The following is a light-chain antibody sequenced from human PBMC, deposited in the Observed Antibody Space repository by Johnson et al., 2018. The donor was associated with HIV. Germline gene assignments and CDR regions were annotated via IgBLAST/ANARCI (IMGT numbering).Light chain of an antibody. CDR3: GTWDSSLSVYV. CDR2: DNN. Sequence: HSVLTQPPSVSAAPGQKVTISRSGSSSNIGNNYVSWYQQLPGTAPKLLIYDNNKRPSGIPDRFSGSKSGTSATLGITGLQTGDEADYYCGTWDSSLSVYVFGTGTKVSVL. V-gene: IGLV1-51*01. J-gene: IGLJ1*01. CDR1: SSNIGNNY.